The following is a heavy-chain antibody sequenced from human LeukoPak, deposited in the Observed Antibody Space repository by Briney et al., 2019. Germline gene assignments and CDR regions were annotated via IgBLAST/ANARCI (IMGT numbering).Heavy chain of an antibody. CDR3: ARTYGSGSYYFR. CDR1: GFTVSSNY. Sequence: GGSLRLSCAPSGFTVSSNYMSWVRQAPGKGLEWVSVIYSGGSTYYADSVKGRFTISRDNSKNTLYLQMNSLRAEDTAVYYCARTYGSGSYYFRWGQGTLVTVSS. J-gene: IGHJ4*02. CDR2: IYSGGST. V-gene: IGHV3-53*01. D-gene: IGHD3-10*01.